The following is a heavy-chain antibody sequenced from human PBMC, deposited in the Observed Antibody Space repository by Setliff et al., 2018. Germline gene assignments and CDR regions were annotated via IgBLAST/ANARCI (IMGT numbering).Heavy chain of an antibody. Sequence: SETLSLTCTVSGDSISSSNYYWGWIRQPPGKGLEWIAAIKYSGSTSFNPSLKSRVTISVDKSKSQFFLKLSSVTAVDTAVYYCARQGTYCDGGGGSCFPPNYWGQGTLVTVSS. CDR2: IKYSGST. J-gene: IGHJ4*02. CDR3: ARQGTYCDGGGGSCFPPNY. V-gene: IGHV4-39*01. CDR1: GDSISSSNYY. D-gene: IGHD2-15*01.